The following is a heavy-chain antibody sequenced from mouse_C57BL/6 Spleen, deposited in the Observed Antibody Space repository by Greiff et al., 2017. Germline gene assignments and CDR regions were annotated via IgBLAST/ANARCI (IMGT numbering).Heavy chain of an antibody. D-gene: IGHD2-4*01. CDR2: IYPGDGDT. J-gene: IGHJ4*01. CDR1: GYAFSSSW. CDR3: ARYTITPYYYAMDY. Sequence: VQLQQSGPELVKPGASVKISCKASGYAFSSSWMNWVKQRPGKGLEWIGRIYPGDGDTNYNGKFTGKATLTADKSSSTAYMQLSSLTSEDSAVYFCARYTITPYYYAMDYWGQGTSVTVSS. V-gene: IGHV1-82*01.